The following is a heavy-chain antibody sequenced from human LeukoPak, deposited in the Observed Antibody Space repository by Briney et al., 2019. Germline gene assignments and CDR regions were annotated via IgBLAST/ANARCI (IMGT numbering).Heavy chain of an antibody. CDR2: ISGSGGST. V-gene: IGHV3-23*01. CDR3: ASKRIYYDSSHDY. D-gene: IGHD3-22*01. CDR1: GFTFSSYA. J-gene: IGHJ4*02. Sequence: GGSLRLSCAASGFTFSSYAMSWVRQAPGKGLEWVSAISGSGGSTYYADSVKGRFTISRDNPKNTLYLQMNSLRAEDTAVYYCASKRIYYDSSHDYWGQGTLVTVSS.